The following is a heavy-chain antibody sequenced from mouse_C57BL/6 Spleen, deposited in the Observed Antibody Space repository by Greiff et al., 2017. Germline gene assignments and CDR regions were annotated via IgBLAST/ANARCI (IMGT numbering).Heavy chain of an antibody. CDR2: INPSSGYT. D-gene: IGHD3-2*02. CDR3: ARSGAQATWFAY. Sequence: VQLQQSGAELARPGASVKMSCKASGYTFTSYTMHWVKQRPGQGLEWIGYINPSSGYTKYNQKFKDKATLTADKSSSTAYMQLSSLTSEDSAVYYCARSGAQATWFAYWGQGTLVTVSA. CDR1: GYTFTSYT. J-gene: IGHJ3*01. V-gene: IGHV1-4*01.